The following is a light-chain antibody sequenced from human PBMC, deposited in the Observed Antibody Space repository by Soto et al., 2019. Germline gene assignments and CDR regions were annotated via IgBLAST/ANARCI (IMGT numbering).Light chain of an antibody. Sequence: SYELTQPPSVSVSPGQTASITCSGDKLGDKYASWYQLKPGQSPVLVIYQDTKRPSGIPERFSGSNSGTTATLSISGTQAMDEGGYSCQAWDTSTVVFGGGTKVTVL. CDR3: QAWDTSTVV. J-gene: IGLJ2*01. CDR2: QDT. V-gene: IGLV3-1*01. CDR1: KLGDKY.